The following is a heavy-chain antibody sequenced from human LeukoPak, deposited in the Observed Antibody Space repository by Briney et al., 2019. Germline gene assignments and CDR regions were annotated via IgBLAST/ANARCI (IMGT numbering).Heavy chain of an antibody. CDR1: GFTFSDYY. CDR2: ISNSSSYI. Sequence: GGSLRLSCAASGFTFSDYYMSWIRQAPGKGLEWVSSISNSSSYIYYADSVKGRFTISRDNAKNSLYLQMNSLRAEDTAVYYCARDGGITLVRGVIMGDYYYYYMDVWGRGTTLTVSS. V-gene: IGHV3-11*06. J-gene: IGHJ6*03. D-gene: IGHD3-10*01. CDR3: ARDGGITLVRGVIMGDYYYYYMDV.